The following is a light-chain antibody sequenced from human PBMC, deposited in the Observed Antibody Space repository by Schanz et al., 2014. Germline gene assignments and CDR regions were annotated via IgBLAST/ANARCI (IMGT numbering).Light chain of an antibody. CDR1: SNDIGGYPY. V-gene: IGLV2-11*01. CDR2: EVD. Sequence: QSVLTQPRSVSGSLGQSVTISCTGTSNDIGGYPYVSWYQQQPGEAPKVIIYEVDQRPSGVPSRFSGSRSGNTASLAISGLQAEDESAYFCSSYAGRDSHWVFGGGTKLTVL. J-gene: IGLJ3*02. CDR3: SSYAGRDSHWV.